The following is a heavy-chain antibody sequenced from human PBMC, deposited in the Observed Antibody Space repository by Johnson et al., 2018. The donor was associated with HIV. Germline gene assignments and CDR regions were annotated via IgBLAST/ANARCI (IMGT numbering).Heavy chain of an antibody. J-gene: IGHJ3*01. Sequence: VQLVESGGGLVQPGRSLRLPCPASGFPFGDYAISWVRQAPGKGLEWVGFIRSKTYGGTTEYAASVKGRFTISRDDSKNTLYLQMNSLKTEDTAVYYCTTVEYGSGSPLWGQGTMVTVSS. V-gene: IGHV3-49*04. D-gene: IGHD3-10*01. CDR2: IRSKTYGGTT. CDR3: TTVEYGSGSPL. CDR1: GFPFGDYA.